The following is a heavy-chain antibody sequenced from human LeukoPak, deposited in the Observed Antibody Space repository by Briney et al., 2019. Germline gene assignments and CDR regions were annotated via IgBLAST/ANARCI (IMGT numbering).Heavy chain of an antibody. D-gene: IGHD4-17*01. V-gene: IGHV1-8*03. J-gene: IGHJ4*02. CDR1: GYTFTNYH. CDR2: MNPNNGDS. CDR3: ARTTSMTASGYDY. Sequence: ASVRVSCKASGYTFTNYHINWVRQASGQGRECMGWMNPNNGDSGYAQNLQGRATITTDTSISTAYMELRTLRSADTAVYFCARTTSMTASGYDYWGQGTLVTVSS.